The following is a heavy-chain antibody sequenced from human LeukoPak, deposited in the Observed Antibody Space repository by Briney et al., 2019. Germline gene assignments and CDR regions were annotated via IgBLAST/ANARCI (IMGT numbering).Heavy chain of an antibody. Sequence: ASVKVSCKASGGTFSKYTISWVRQRPGQGLEWMGWINTYNGNTNYAQKFQGRVTMSTDTSTSTTYMELRSLRSDDTAVFYCARQIVGATSWFDPWGQGTLVTVSS. J-gene: IGHJ5*02. CDR3: ARQIVGATSWFDP. CDR1: GGTFSKYT. CDR2: INTYNGNT. V-gene: IGHV1-18*01. D-gene: IGHD1-26*01.